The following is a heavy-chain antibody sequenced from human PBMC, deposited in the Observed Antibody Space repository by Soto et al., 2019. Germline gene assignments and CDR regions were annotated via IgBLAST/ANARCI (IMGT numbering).Heavy chain of an antibody. Sequence: QAQVVQSGAEVRKPGSSVKLSCKASEGTFNSYAIAWVRQAPGQGLEWMGGIIPYSNTLNYAQKFQDRVTITADDSTNTVYMELSSLRSDDTAVYFCASGASRWYPYFFDSLAQGTLVTVSS. CDR2: IIPYSNTL. V-gene: IGHV1-69*01. CDR1: EGTFNSYA. CDR3: ASGASRWYPYFFDS. D-gene: IGHD6-13*01. J-gene: IGHJ4*02.